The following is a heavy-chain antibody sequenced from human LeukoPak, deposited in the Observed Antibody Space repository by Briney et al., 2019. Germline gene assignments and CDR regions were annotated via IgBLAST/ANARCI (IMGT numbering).Heavy chain of an antibody. CDR2: INHSGST. J-gene: IGHJ4*02. CDR3: ARLRVDYYDSSGAPADY. V-gene: IGHV4-34*01. D-gene: IGHD3-22*01. Sequence: SETLSLTCAVYGGSFSGYYWSWIRQPPGKGLERIGEINHSGSTNYNPSLKSRVTISVDTSKNQFSLKLSSVTAADTAVYYCARLRVDYYDSSGAPADYWGQGTLVTVSS. CDR1: GGSFSGYY.